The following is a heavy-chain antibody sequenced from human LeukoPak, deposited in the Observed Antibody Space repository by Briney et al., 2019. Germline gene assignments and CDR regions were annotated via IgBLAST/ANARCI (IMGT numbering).Heavy chain of an antibody. V-gene: IGHV3-30*04. CDR3: ARDLNYYGSGSYVPFDF. J-gene: IGHJ4*02. Sequence: GGSLRLSCAASGFTFSSYAMHWVRQAPGKGLEWEAVISYDGSNKYYADSVKGRFTISRDNSKNTLYLQMNSLRAEDTAVYYCARDLNYYGSGSYVPFDFWGQGTLVTVSS. CDR1: GFTFSSYA. D-gene: IGHD3-10*01. CDR2: ISYDGSNK.